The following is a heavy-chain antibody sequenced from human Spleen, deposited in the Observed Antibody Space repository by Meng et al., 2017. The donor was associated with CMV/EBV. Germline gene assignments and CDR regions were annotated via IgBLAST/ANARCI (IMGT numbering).Heavy chain of an antibody. J-gene: IGHJ4*02. V-gene: IGHV4-39*07. Sequence: GSLRLSCTVSGGSISSSSYYWGWIRQPPGKGLEWIGSIYYSGSTYYNPSLKSRITISLNTSKNQFSLKLTSVTAADTAVYYCARGVYYGEFDYWGQGTLVTVSS. CDR1: GGSISSSSYY. CDR3: ARGVYYGEFDY. CDR2: IYYSGST. D-gene: IGHD3-10*01.